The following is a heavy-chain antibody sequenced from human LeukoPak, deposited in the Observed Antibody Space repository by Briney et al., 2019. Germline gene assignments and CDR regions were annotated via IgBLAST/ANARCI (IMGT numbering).Heavy chain of an antibody. Sequence: GGSLRLSCAASGFTFSSYEMNWVRQAPGKGLEWISYISSSGSTTYYADSVKGRFTISRDNAKNSLYLQMNSLRAEDTAVYYCAREDKYHRMDVWGQGTTVTVSS. CDR2: ISSSGSTT. CDR3: AREDKYHRMDV. J-gene: IGHJ6*02. D-gene: IGHD2/OR15-2a*01. CDR1: GFTFSSYE. V-gene: IGHV3-48*03.